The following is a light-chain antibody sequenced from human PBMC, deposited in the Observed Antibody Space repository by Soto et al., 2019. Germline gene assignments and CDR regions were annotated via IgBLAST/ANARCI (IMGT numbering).Light chain of an antibody. J-gene: IGLJ2*01. CDR2: EVS. Sequence: QSALTQPASVSGSPEQSITISCTGTSSDVGAYNLVSWYQQHPGKAPRLIIYEVSKRPSGISHRFSGSKSDNTASLTLSGLRAEDEAHYHCCSYAGSRTFVFGGGTQLTVL. CDR3: CSYAGSRTFV. V-gene: IGLV2-23*02. CDR1: SSDVGAYNL.